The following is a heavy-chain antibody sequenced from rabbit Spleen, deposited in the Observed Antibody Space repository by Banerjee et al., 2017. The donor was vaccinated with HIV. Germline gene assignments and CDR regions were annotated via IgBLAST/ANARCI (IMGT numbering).Heavy chain of an antibody. CDR1: GFDLSNYYY. D-gene: IGHD8-1*01. CDR2: IYTGGSGGI. CDR3: ARDAGSGPYIDGYFNL. J-gene: IGHJ4*01. Sequence: QTLEESGGDLVKPGASLTLTCTASGFDLSNYYYIYWVRQAPGKGLEWIGCIYTGGSGGIYYASWARGRLTISKTSSTTVTLQMTSLTVADTATYFCARDAGSGPYIDGYFNLWGPGTLVTVS. V-gene: IGHV1S40*01.